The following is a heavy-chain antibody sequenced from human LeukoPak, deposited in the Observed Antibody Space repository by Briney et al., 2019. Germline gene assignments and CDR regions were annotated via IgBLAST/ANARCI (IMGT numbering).Heavy chain of an antibody. CDR2: IYSGGST. V-gene: IGHV3-66*02. D-gene: IGHD3-22*01. CDR1: GFTVSSNY. J-gene: IGHJ5*02. Sequence: PGGSLRLSCAASGFTVSSNYMSWVRQAPGKGLEWVSVIYSGGSTSYADSVKGRFTISRDNSKNTLYLQMNSLRAEDTAVYYCAKDMIVGENWFDPWGQGTLVTVSS. CDR3: AKDMIVGENWFDP.